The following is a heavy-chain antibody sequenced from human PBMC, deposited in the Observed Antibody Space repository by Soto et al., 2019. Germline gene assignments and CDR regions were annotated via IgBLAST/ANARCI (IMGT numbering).Heavy chain of an antibody. CDR1: GDSIRNYY. CDR3: ASAYSGYDRFAS. J-gene: IGHJ4*02. D-gene: IGHD5-12*01. CDR2: FYYGGST. V-gene: IGHV4-59*08. Sequence: PSETLSLTCTVSGDSIRNYYWSWIRQPPGKGLEWIGSFYYGGSTNYNPSLKSRVTISVDTSKNQFSLKLSSVTAADTAVYYCASAYSGYDRFASWGQGTLVTVCS.